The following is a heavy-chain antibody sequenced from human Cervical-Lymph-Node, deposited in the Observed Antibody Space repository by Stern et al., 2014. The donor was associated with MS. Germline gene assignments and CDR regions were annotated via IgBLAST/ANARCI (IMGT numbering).Heavy chain of an antibody. D-gene: IGHD3-3*01. CDR2: ISSSRSTI. V-gene: IGHV3-48*02. CDR1: GFTFSRYS. CDR3: ARANYDFWRGNSSFQRYYYGMDV. Sequence: EVQLVESGGGLVQPGGSLRLSCAASGFTFSRYSMNWVRQAPGKGLEWISYISSSRSTIYYADSVKGRFTISRDNAKNSLYLQMNSLRDEDTAVYYCARANYDFWRGNSSFQRYYYGMDVWGQGTTVTVSS. J-gene: IGHJ6*02.